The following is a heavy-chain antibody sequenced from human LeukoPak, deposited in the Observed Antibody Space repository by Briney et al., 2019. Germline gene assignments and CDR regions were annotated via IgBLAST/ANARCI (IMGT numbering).Heavy chain of an antibody. CDR2: IWYDGSNK. CDR3: AREGSLITIFGVVEFWFDP. J-gene: IGHJ5*02. CDR1: GFTFSSYG. D-gene: IGHD3-3*01. Sequence: GGSLRLSCAASGFTFSSYGMHWVRQAPGKGLEWVAVIWYDGSNKYYADSVKGRFTISRDNSKNTLYLQMNSLRAEDTAVYYCAREGSLITIFGVVEFWFDPWGQGTLVTVSP. V-gene: IGHV3-33*01.